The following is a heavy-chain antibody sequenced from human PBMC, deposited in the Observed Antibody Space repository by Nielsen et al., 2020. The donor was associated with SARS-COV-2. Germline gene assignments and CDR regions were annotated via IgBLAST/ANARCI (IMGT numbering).Heavy chain of an antibody. D-gene: IGHD3-3*01. CDR3: AKKGGVTIFGVVTDYYYYGMDV. J-gene: IGHJ6*02. CDR2: VSSRGRVM. Sequence: GGSMRLSCAASGFTFDDHAMHWVRQAPGKGLEWVSGVSSRGRVMGYADSVKGRFIISRDNAVNSLYLQMNSLRAEDTAVYYCAKKGGVTIFGVVTDYYYYGMDVWGQGTTVTVSS. CDR1: GFTFDDHA. V-gene: IGHV3-9*01.